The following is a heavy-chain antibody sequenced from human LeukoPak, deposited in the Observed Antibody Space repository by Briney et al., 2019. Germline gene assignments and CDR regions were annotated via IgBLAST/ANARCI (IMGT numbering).Heavy chain of an antibody. CDR3: ARDLARGYSYGYNAFDI. J-gene: IGHJ3*02. CDR2: ITAGNGNT. V-gene: IGHV1-18*01. CDR1: GYTFSSYG. Sequence: ASVKVSCKASGYTFSSYGIGWGRQAPRQWLEWMGWITAGNGNTNYAQKVQGRVTMTIDTSTSTAYMELRSLRSDDTAVYFCARDLARGYSYGYNAFDIWGQGTMVTVSS. D-gene: IGHD5-18*01.